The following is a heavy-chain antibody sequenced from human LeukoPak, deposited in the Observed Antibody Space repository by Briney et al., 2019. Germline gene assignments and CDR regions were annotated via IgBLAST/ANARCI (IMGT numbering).Heavy chain of an antibody. D-gene: IGHD5-12*01. CDR2: ISGGGETT. V-gene: IGHV3-23*01. CDR1: GFTFNNYA. Sequence: PGGSLRLSCAASGFTFNNYAMNWVRQAPGKGLEWVSSISGGGETTYYADSVKGRFTISRDNSKNTLYLQMNSLRAEDTAVYYCANLDIVATFGFLFDIWGQGTMVTVSS. J-gene: IGHJ3*02. CDR3: ANLDIVATFGFLFDI.